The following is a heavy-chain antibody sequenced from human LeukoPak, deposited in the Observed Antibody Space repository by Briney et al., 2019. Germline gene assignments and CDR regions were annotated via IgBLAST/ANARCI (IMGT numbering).Heavy chain of an antibody. V-gene: IGHV4-61*02. CDR1: GGSISSGGYY. D-gene: IGHD2-2*01. CDR3: ARALGYCSSTSWLTAEY. CDR2: IYTSGST. J-gene: IGHJ4*02. Sequence: PSETLSLTCTVSGGSISSGGYYSGWIRQPAGKGLEWFGRIYTSGSTNYNPSLKSRVTISVDTSKSQFSVKLRSVTAADTAVYCCARALGYCSSTSWLTAEYWGQGTLVTVSS.